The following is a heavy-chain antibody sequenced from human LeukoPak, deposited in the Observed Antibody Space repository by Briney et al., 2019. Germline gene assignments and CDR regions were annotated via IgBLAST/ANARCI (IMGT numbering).Heavy chain of an antibody. V-gene: IGHV4-39*07. J-gene: IGHJ4*02. D-gene: IGHD1-26*01. Sequence: PSETLSLTCTVSGGSISSSTYYWGWIRQPPGKGLEWIGSIYHSGSTYYNPSLKSRVTISVDTSKNQFSLKLSSVTAADTAVYYCARDLSGSSDFDYWGQGTLVTVSS. CDR2: IYHSGST. CDR1: GGSISSSTYY. CDR3: ARDLSGSSDFDY.